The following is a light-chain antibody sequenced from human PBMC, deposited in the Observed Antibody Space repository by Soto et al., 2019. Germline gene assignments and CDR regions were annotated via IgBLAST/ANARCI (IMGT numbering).Light chain of an antibody. CDR1: QDISRW. CDR3: QRHNAYYS. V-gene: IGKV1-5*01. J-gene: IGKJ2*03. CDR2: DVS. Sequence: DIQMTQSPPTLPASAGDRVTITCRASQDISRWLAWYQQKPGKAPELLIYDVSTLQSGVPSRFSGTGSGTQFTLTISRLQDEDFANYYCQRHNAYYSFGQGTKVEIK.